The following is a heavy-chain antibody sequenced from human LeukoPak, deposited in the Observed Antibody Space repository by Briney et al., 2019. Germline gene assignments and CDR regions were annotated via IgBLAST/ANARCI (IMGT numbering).Heavy chain of an antibody. CDR2: IKQDGTEK. D-gene: IGHD1-14*01. Sequence: GGSLRLSCAASGFTVSNYYMNWVRQAPGKGLEWVANIKQDGTEKYYVDSAKGRFTISRDNAKNSLYLQMNSLRAEDTAVYYCARGVLWEPPDYWGQGTLATVSS. J-gene: IGHJ4*02. CDR3: ARGVLWEPPDY. V-gene: IGHV3-7*01. CDR1: GFTVSNYY.